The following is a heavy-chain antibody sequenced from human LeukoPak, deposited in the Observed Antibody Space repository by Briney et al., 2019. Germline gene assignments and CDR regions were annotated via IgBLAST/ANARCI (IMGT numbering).Heavy chain of an antibody. J-gene: IGHJ4*02. Sequence: ASVKVSCKASGYTFTSYAMHWVRQAPGQRLEWMGWINAGNGNTKYSQKFQGRVTITRDTSASTAYKELSSLRSEDTAVYYCSYSSSWCYFDYWGQGTLVTVSS. D-gene: IGHD6-13*01. CDR1: GYTFTSYA. V-gene: IGHV1-3*01. CDR3: SYSSSWCYFDY. CDR2: INAGNGNT.